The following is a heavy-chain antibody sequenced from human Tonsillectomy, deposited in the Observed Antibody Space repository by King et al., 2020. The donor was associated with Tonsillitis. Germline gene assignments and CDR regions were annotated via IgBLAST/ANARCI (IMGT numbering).Heavy chain of an antibody. CDR3: ARGHRNSNYDILTGYQP. V-gene: IGHV1-69*12. CDR2: IIPMFGRP. Sequence: QLVQSGAEVKKPGSSVKVSCKASGGSFSTYGVTWVRQAPGQGLEWLGGIIPMFGRPKYGQKFQGSLTITADESTSTVYMDLSSLRSDDTAVYYCARGHRNSNYDILTGYQPWGQGTLVTVSS. CDR1: GGSFSTYG. D-gene: IGHD3-9*01. J-gene: IGHJ5*02.